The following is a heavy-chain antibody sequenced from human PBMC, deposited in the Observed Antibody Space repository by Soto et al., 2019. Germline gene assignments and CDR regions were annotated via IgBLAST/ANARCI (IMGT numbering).Heavy chain of an antibody. CDR3: AKSSGGSYFRDAFDI. D-gene: IGHD1-26*01. V-gene: IGHV3-30*18. CDR2: ISYDGSNK. CDR1: GFTFSSYG. J-gene: IGHJ3*02. Sequence: GGSLRLSCAASGFTFSSYGMHWVRQAPGKGLEWVAVISYDGSNKYYADSVKGRFTISRVNSKNTLYLQMNSLRAEDTAVYYCAKSSGGSYFRDAFDIWGQGTMVTVSS.